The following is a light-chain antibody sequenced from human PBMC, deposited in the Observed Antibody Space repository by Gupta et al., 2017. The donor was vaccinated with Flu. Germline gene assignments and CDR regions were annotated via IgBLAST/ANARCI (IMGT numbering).Light chain of an antibody. CDR1: QIISTY. CDR3: QQTDSIPHT. CDR2: AAS. J-gene: IGKJ2*01. V-gene: IGKV1-39*01. Sequence: PSSLSASVGDRVTITCRASQIISTYLNWYQQKPGKAPKLLIYAASSLHSGVPSRFSGSGSATDFTLTISSLQPEDFATYYCQQTDSIPHTFGQGTKLEIK.